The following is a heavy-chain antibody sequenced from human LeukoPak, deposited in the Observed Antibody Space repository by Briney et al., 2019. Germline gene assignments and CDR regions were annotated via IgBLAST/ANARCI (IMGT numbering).Heavy chain of an antibody. Sequence: ASVKVSCKASGYTFTGYYMHWVRQAPGQGLEWMGWINPNSGGTNYAQKFQGRVTMTRDTSISTAYMELSRLRSDDTAVYYCASSAGGDILTGYYYYYMDVWGKGTTVTASS. D-gene: IGHD3-9*01. CDR1: GYTFTGYY. V-gene: IGHV1-2*02. J-gene: IGHJ6*03. CDR3: ASSAGGDILTGYYYYYMDV. CDR2: INPNSGGT.